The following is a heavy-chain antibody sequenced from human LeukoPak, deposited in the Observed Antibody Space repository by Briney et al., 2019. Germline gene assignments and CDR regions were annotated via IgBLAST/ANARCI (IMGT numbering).Heavy chain of an antibody. CDR2: ISWNSGSI. Sequence: PGGSLRLSCAASGFTFDDYAMHWVRQAPGKGLEWVSGISWNSGSIGYADSVQGRFTISRDNAKNSLYLQMNSLRAEDTAVYYCAKDSAIYCSSTSCYQGADYWGQGTLVTVSS. D-gene: IGHD2-2*01. CDR3: AKDSAIYCSSTSCYQGADY. V-gene: IGHV3-9*01. J-gene: IGHJ4*02. CDR1: GFTFDDYA.